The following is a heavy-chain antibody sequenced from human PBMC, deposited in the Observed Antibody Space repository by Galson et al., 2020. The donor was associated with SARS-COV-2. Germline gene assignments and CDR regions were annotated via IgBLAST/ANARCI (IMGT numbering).Heavy chain of an antibody. CDR1: GFTFSSYR. V-gene: IGHV3-33*06. CDR2: IWYDGSNK. J-gene: IGHJ5*02. D-gene: IGHD6-19*01. Sequence: GGSLRLSCAASGFTFSSYRMHWVRQAPGKGLEWVAVIWYDGSNKYYADSVKGRFTISRDNSKNTLYLQMNSLRAEDTAVYYCAKDLVGRQWLVRSHNDWFDPWGQGTLVTVSS. CDR3: AKDLVGRQWLVRSHNDWFDP.